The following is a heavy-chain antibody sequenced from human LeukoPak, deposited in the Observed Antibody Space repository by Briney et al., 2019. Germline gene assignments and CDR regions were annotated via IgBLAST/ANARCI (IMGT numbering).Heavy chain of an antibody. CDR2: ISSSGSTI. Sequence: GGSLRLSCAASGFTFSDYYMSWIRQAPGKGLEWVSYISSSGSTIYYADSVKGRFTISRDNAKNSLYLQMNSLRAEDTAVYYCARKAALYYGDYWGGFAFDIWGQGTMVTGSS. D-gene: IGHD4-17*01. CDR1: GFTFSDYY. V-gene: IGHV3-11*04. J-gene: IGHJ3*02. CDR3: ARKAALYYGDYWGGFAFDI.